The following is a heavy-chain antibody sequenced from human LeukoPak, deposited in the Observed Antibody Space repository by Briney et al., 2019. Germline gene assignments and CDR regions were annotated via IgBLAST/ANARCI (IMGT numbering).Heavy chain of an antibody. V-gene: IGHV3-23*01. CDR3: ARAADSGYDFKLYY. Sequence: GGSLRLSCAASGFTFSGYAMNWVRQAPGNGLEWVSAISGGGGTTYYTDSVKGRFTISRDNSKNTLYLQMNSLRDEDTAVYYCARAADSGYDFKLYYWGQGTLVTVSS. CDR2: ISGGGGTT. D-gene: IGHD5-12*01. J-gene: IGHJ4*02. CDR1: GFTFSGYA.